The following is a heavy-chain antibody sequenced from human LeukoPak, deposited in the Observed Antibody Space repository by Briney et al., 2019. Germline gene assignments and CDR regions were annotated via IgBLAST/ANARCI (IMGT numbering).Heavy chain of an antibody. Sequence: GGSLRLSCAASGFTLSSYSMNWVRQAPGKGLEWVSSISSSSSYIYSADSVKGRFTISRDNAKNSLYLQMNSLRAEDTAVYYCAELGITMIGGVWGKGTTVTISS. D-gene: IGHD3-10*02. CDR1: GFTLSSYS. V-gene: IGHV3-21*01. CDR3: AELGITMIGGV. J-gene: IGHJ6*04. CDR2: ISSSSSYI.